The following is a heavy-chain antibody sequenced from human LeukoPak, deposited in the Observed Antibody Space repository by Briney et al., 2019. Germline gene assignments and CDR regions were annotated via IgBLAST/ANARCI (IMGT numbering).Heavy chain of an antibody. V-gene: IGHV5-51*01. CDR3: ARSLYGSGTYSGAEGAFDV. D-gene: IGHD3-10*01. CDR1: GYSFTSYW. Sequence: GESLKISCKGSGYSFTSYWIGWVRQMPGKGLEWMGIIYPGDSDTRYSPSFQGQVTISADKSISTAYLQWSSLKASDTAVYYCARSLYGSGTYSGAEGAFDVWGQGTMVTVSS. CDR2: IYPGDSDT. J-gene: IGHJ3*01.